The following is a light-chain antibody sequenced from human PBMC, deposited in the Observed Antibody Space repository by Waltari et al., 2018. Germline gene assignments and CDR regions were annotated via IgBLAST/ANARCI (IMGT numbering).Light chain of an antibody. Sequence: DIVMTQSPDSLTVSLGERATINCKSSQTVFYNSDNKNYLSWYQQKPGQPPKLLIYWASTRESGVPDRFSGSGSGTDFELTISDLQAEDVAVYFCQQYFDTPWTFGRGTKVEVK. CDR2: WAS. CDR1: QTVFYNSDNKNY. J-gene: IGKJ1*01. V-gene: IGKV4-1*01. CDR3: QQYFDTPWT.